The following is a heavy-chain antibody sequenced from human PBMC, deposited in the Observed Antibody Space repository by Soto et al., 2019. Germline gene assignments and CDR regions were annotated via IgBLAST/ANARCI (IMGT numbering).Heavy chain of an antibody. V-gene: IGHV1-18*01. CDR1: GYTFSTYG. CDR2: ISAYNGNT. Sequence: GASVKVSCKASGYTFSTYGISWVRQAPGQGLEWMGWISAYNGNTNYAQKFQGRVTMTTDTFTSTAYMELRSLRSDDTAVYYCARDLIAVRPGWFDPWGQGTRVTVSS. CDR3: ARDLIAVRPGWFDP. D-gene: IGHD6-6*01. J-gene: IGHJ5*02.